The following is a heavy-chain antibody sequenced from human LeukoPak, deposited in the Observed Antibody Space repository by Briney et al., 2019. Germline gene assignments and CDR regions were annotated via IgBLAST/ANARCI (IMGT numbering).Heavy chain of an antibody. CDR3: AELGITMIGGV. D-gene: IGHD3-10*02. CDR2: ISSLSGTI. V-gene: IGHV3-48*01. Sequence: GGSLRLSCAASGFTFSTYSMNWVRQAPGKGLEWVSYISSLSGTIYYADSVKGRFTISRDNAKNSLYLQMNSLRAEDTAVYYCAELGITMIGGVWGTGTTVTISS. CDR1: GFTFSTYS. J-gene: IGHJ6*04.